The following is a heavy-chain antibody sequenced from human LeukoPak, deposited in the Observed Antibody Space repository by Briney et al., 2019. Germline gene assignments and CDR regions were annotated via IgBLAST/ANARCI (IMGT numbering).Heavy chain of an antibody. CDR3: ARVGSHSSSWLRNYYYYMDV. V-gene: IGHV3-74*01. D-gene: IGHD6-13*01. CDR1: GFTCSSYW. CDR2: INSDGSST. J-gene: IGHJ6*03. Sequence: GGSLRLSCAASGFTCSSYWMHWVRQAPGKGLVWVSRINSDGSSTSYADSVKGRFTISRDNAKNTLYLQMNSLRAEDTAVYYCARVGSHSSSWLRNYYYYMDVWGKGTTVTVSS.